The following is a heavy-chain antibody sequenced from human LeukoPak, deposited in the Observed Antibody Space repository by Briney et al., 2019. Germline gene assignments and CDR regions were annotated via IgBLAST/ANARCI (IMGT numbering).Heavy chain of an antibody. Sequence: SETLSLTCTVSGGSISSDYWSWIRQSPGKGLEWIGYIYYSGTTSYNPSLKSRVTVSLDTSKNQFSLKLSSVTAADTAVYYCARGANWGSPDYWGQGTLVTVSS. CDR2: IYYSGTT. CDR3: ARGANWGSPDY. CDR1: GGSISSDY. D-gene: IGHD7-27*01. V-gene: IGHV4-59*01. J-gene: IGHJ4*02.